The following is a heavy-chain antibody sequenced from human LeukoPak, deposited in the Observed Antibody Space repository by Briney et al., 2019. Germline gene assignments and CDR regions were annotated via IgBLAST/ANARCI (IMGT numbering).Heavy chain of an antibody. Sequence: GGSLRLSCAASGLTFSSYDMHWVRQAPGKGLEWVAVISYDGSNKCYADSVKGRFTISRDNSKNTLFLQMNSLRAEDTAVYYCAKCRDLWLAYFDYWGQGTLVTVSS. CDR1: GLTFSSYD. D-gene: IGHD6-19*01. CDR2: ISYDGSNK. V-gene: IGHV3-30*18. J-gene: IGHJ4*02. CDR3: AKCRDLWLAYFDY.